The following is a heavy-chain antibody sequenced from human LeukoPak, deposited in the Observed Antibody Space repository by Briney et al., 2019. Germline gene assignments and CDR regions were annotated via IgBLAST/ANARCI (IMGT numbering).Heavy chain of an antibody. D-gene: IGHD3-3*01. CDR1: GFTLSSYD. CDR2: ISYDGSNK. Sequence: GGSLRLSCAASGFTLSSYDMHWVRQAPGKGLEWVAVISYDGSNKYYADSVKGRFTISRDNSKNTLYLQMNSLRTEDTAVYYCAGHFGAWHYFDYWGQGTLVTVSS. V-gene: IGHV3-30*03. CDR3: AGHFGAWHYFDY. J-gene: IGHJ4*02.